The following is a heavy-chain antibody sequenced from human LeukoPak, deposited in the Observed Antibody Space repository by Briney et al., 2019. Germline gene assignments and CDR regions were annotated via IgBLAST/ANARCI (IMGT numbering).Heavy chain of an antibody. CDR2: INWNGGST. D-gene: IGHD3-22*01. CDR3: ARDTYYYDSSGYYPFDY. J-gene: IGHJ4*02. CDR1: GFTFDDYG. V-gene: IGHV3-20*04. Sequence: GGSLRLSCAASGFTFDDYGMSWVRQAPGKGLEWVSGINWNGGSTGYADSVKGRFTISRDNAKNSLYLQMNSLRAEDTALYYCARDTYYYDSSGYYPFDYWGQGTPVTVSS.